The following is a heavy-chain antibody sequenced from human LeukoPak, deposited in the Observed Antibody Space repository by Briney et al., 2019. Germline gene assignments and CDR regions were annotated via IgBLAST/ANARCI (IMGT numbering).Heavy chain of an antibody. CDR2: ISSSGSTI. V-gene: IGHV3-48*03. CDR3: AREVVGYCSSTSCYGVDYYYYMDV. Sequence: GGSLRLSYAASGFTFSSYEMNWVRQAPGKGLEWVSYISSSGSTIYYADSVKGRFTISRDNAKNSLYLQMNSLRAEDTAVYYCAREVVGYCSSTSCYGVDYYYYMDVWGKGTTVTVSS. CDR1: GFTFSSYE. D-gene: IGHD2-2*01. J-gene: IGHJ6*03.